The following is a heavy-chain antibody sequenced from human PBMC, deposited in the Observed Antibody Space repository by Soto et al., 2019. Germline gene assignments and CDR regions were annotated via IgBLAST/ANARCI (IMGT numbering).Heavy chain of an antibody. CDR3: ARGIVVVPVADSFDI. J-gene: IGHJ3*02. V-gene: IGHV6-1*01. Sequence: SQTLSLNCAISGDSVSSNSAAWNWIRQSPSRGLEWLGRTYYRSKWYNDYAVSVKSRITINPDTSKNQFSLQLNSVTPEDTAVYYCARGIVVVPVADSFDIWGQGTMVTVSS. CDR2: TYYRSKWYN. CDR1: GDSVSSNSAA. D-gene: IGHD2-2*01.